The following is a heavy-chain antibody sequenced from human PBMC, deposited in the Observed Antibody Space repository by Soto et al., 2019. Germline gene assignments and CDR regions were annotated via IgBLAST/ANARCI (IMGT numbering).Heavy chain of an antibody. D-gene: IGHD3-16*01. CDR1: GFTFSSYA. V-gene: IGHV3-23*01. CDR2: ISGSGGST. CDR3: AKDKADMIPNAFDI. J-gene: IGHJ3*02. Sequence: VGSLRLSCATSGFTFSSYAMGWVRQAPGKGLEWVSAISGSGGSTYYADSVKGRFTISRDNSKNTLYLQMNSLRAEDTAVYYCAKDKADMIPNAFDIWGQGTMVTVS.